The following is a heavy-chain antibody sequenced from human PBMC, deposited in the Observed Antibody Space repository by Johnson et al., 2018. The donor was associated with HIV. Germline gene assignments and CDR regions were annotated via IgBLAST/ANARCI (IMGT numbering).Heavy chain of an antibody. D-gene: IGHD5-12*01. CDR2: IYSGGST. Sequence: VQVVESGGGLVHPGGSLRLSCAASGFTVSSNYMSWVRQAPGKGLEWVSVIYSGGSTYYADSVKGRFTIPRDTSKNTLVLEMNSLKAEDTAVYYCARGRKDIEAADGLDNDAFDMWGQGTLVTVSS. CDR1: GFTVSSNY. CDR3: ARGRKDIEAADGLDNDAFDM. V-gene: IGHV3-66*01. J-gene: IGHJ3*02.